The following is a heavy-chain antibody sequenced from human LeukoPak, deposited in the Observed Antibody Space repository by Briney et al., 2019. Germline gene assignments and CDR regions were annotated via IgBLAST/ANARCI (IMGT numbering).Heavy chain of an antibody. Sequence: PGGSLRLSCAASGFTFSSYAMSWVRQAPGKGLEWVSAISGSGGSTYYADSVKGRFTISRDNSKNTVYLQMTNLRPEDAAVYYCAKGGPLGDTNRFDQWGQGTLVSVSS. CDR3: AKGGPLGDTNRFDQ. V-gene: IGHV3-23*01. D-gene: IGHD2-8*01. J-gene: IGHJ4*02. CDR2: ISGSGGST. CDR1: GFTFSSYA.